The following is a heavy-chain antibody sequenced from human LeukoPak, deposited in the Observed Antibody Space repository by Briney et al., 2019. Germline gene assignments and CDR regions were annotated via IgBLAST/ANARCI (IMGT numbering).Heavy chain of an antibody. Sequence: SETLSLTCTVSGGSISSYYWNWIRQSPGKGLEWIGYIYHSGRTFYNSSLKNRLLISLDTSKNQFSLELSSVIASDTAVYYCARDRSNSVFDYWGLGTLVTVSS. D-gene: IGHD4-11*01. J-gene: IGHJ4*02. CDR3: ARDRSNSVFDY. CDR2: IYHSGRT. CDR1: GGSISSYY. V-gene: IGHV4-30-4*08.